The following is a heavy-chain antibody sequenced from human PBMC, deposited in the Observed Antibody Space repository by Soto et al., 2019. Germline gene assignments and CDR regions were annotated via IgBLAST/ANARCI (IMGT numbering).Heavy chain of an antibody. CDR1: GFTFSNYL. CDR2: VNQDESEK. D-gene: IGHD3-10*01. J-gene: IGHJ4*02. CDR3: ARDRYAHSGSPWADY. V-gene: IGHV3-7*04. Sequence: GGSLRLSCAASGFTFSNYLMTWLRQTPGRGLEWVASVNQDESEKFYVDSVKDRFTIYRDNAQNSLYLQLNSLGVEDTAVYFCARDRYAHSGSPWADYWGQGPLVT.